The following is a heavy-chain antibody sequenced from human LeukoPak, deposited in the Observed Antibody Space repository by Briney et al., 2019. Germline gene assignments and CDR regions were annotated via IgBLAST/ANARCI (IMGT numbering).Heavy chain of an antibody. D-gene: IGHD3-22*01. CDR2: ISYDGSNK. J-gene: IGHJ4*02. V-gene: IGHV3-30*18. Sequence: GGSLRLSCAASGFTFSSHGMHWVRQGPGKGLEWVAVISYDGSNKYYADSVKGRFTISRDNSKNTLYLQMNSLRAEDTAVYYCAKDPPASSGYYFDYWGQGTLVTVSS. CDR1: GFTFSSHG. CDR3: AKDPPASSGYYFDY.